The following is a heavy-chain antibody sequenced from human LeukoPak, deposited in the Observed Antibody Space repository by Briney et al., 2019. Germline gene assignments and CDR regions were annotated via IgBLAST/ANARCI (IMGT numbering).Heavy chain of an antibody. V-gene: IGHV3-73*01. CDR3: CRYEEPSGRFGDS. CDR1: GFTFYDSA. Sequence: PGGSLRLSCAASGFTFYDSAIHWVSQVPGKGLEWLGRIKSKLFNSETAYIDSVKGRFTVYRDDSKNTVFLQMSNLKTDDTALYYCCRYEEPSGRFGDSRGQGALVTVSS. D-gene: IGHD3-10*01. CDR2: IKSKLFNSET. J-gene: IGHJ4*02.